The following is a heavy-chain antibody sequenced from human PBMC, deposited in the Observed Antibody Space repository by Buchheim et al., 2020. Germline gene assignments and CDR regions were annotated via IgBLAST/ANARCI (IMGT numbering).Heavy chain of an antibody. D-gene: IGHD2-15*01. J-gene: IGHJ4*02. CDR2: ISDDATRT. V-gene: IGHV3-30*04. CDR1: GISFSRYS. Sequence: QVQLVESGGGVVQPGRSLRLSCAASGISFSRYSMHWVRQAPGKGLEWVAVISDDATRTNYADSAWGRFTISRDNSRNTLSLQMGSLRRDDTAVFYCASDLSGGGPDYWGQGTL. CDR3: ASDLSGGGPDY.